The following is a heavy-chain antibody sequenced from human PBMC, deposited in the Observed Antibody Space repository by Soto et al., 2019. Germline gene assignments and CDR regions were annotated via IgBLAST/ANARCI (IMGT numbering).Heavy chain of an antibody. CDR3: AKDYELGDIVVVPAAMSSNAFDI. D-gene: IGHD2-2*01. V-gene: IGHV4-59*01. Sequence: PSETLSLTCTVSGGSISSYYWSWIRQPPGKGLEWIGYIYYSGSTNYNPSLKSRVTISVDTSKNQFSLKLSTVTAADTAVYYCAKDYELGDIVVVPAAMSSNAFDIWGQGTMVTVSS. CDR1: GGSISSYY. J-gene: IGHJ3*02. CDR2: IYYSGST.